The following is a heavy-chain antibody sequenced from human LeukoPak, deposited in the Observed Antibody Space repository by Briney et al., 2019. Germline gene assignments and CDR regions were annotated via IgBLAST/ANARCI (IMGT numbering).Heavy chain of an antibody. D-gene: IGHD6-6*01. Sequence: GGCLRLSCAASGFTFSSYGMHWVRQAPGKRLEWVAFIRYDGSNKYYADSVKGRFTISRDNSKNTLYLQMHSLRVEDTAVYYCAGNHSSSSPFDYWGQGTLVTVSS. V-gene: IGHV3-30*02. CDR3: AGNHSSSSPFDY. CDR1: GFTFSSYG. J-gene: IGHJ4*02. CDR2: IRYDGSNK.